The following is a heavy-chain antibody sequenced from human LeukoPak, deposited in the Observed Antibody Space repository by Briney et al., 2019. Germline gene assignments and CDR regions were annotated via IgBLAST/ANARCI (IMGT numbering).Heavy chain of an antibody. CDR2: ISAHNGDT. J-gene: IGHJ4*02. Sequence: ASVKVSCKASGYTFTSYGTSWVRQAPGQGLEWMGWISAHNGDTNYAQKFQGRVSMTTDTSTSTGYMELRSLTSDDTAVYYCARDLKRTVGATTTSDYWGQGTLVTVSS. CDR3: ARDLKRTVGATTTSDY. CDR1: GYTFTSYG. D-gene: IGHD1-26*01. V-gene: IGHV1-18*01.